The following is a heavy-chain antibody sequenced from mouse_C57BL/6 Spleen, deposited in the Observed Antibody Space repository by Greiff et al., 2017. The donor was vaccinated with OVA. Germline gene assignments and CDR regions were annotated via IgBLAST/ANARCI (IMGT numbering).Heavy chain of an antibody. D-gene: IGHD2-5*01. Sequence: EVQLQQSGPELVKPGASVKIPCKASGYTFTDYNMDWVKQSHGKSLEWIGDINPNNGGNIYNQKFKGKATLTVDKSSSTAYMELRSLTSEDTAVYYCARGVSNFPWFAYWGQGTLVTVSA. J-gene: IGHJ3*01. CDR3: ARGVSNFPWFAY. CDR1: GYTFTDYN. CDR2: INPNNGGN. V-gene: IGHV1-18*01.